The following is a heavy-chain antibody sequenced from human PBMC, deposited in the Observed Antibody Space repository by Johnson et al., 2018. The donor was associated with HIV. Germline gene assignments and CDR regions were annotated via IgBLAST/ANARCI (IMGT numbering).Heavy chain of an antibody. J-gene: IGHJ3*02. CDR2: IGTAGDT. D-gene: IGHD3-22*01. CDR1: GFTFSNYD. CDR3: ARDGPYYDSSGYYYGTVFYAFDI. Sequence: VQLVESGGGVVQPGRSLRLSCAASGFTFSNYDMYWVRQATGKGLEWVSGIGTAGDTHYADSLKGRFTLSREDAKNSLYLQMNSLRAEDTAVYYCARDGPYYDSSGYYYGTVFYAFDIWGQGTMVTVSS. V-gene: IGHV3-13*01.